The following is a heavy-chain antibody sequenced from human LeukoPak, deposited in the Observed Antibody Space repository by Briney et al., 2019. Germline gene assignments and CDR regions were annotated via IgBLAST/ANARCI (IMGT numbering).Heavy chain of an antibody. CDR2: ISWNSGSI. Sequence: GGSLRLSCAASGFTFDDYAMHWVRHAPGKGLEWVSGISWNSGSIGYADSVKGRFTISRDNAKNSLYLQMNSLRAEDTALYYCAKDISDGGSSWYSEGYYFDYWGQGTLVTVSS. CDR3: AKDISDGGSSWYSEGYYFDY. D-gene: IGHD6-13*01. V-gene: IGHV3-9*01. CDR1: GFTFDDYA. J-gene: IGHJ4*02.